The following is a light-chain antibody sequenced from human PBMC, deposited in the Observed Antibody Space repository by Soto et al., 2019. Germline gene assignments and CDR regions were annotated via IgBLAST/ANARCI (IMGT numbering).Light chain of an antibody. Sequence: EIVMTQSPATLSVSPGERATLSCGASQSVSTNLAWYQQKPGQAPRLLIYGASTGATGIPARFSGSGSGTDFTLTISSLQSEDFAVYYCQQYNNWPRTFGQGTKV. CDR3: QQYNNWPRT. CDR2: GAS. J-gene: IGKJ1*01. CDR1: QSVSTN. V-gene: IGKV3-15*01.